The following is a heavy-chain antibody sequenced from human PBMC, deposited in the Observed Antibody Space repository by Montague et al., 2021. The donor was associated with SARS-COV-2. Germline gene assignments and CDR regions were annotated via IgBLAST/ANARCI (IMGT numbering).Heavy chain of an antibody. CDR2: IFPGGCT. D-gene: IGHD4-17*01. J-gene: IGHJ5*02. Sequence: TLSLTCSVSGGTISNGSYPWSWIRQPPGKGPEWIGYIFPGGCTYYNASLQSRVTISIDTSKNQLSLRLTSITAADTAVYFCARGGADFGDYGWLDPWGQGILVTV. V-gene: IGHV4-30-2*01. CDR1: GGTISNGSYP. CDR3: ARGGADFGDYGWLDP.